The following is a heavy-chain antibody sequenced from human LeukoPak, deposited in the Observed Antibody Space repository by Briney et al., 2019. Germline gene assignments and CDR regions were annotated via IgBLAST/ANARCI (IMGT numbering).Heavy chain of an antibody. Sequence: PGGSLRLSCAASGFTVSSNYMSWVRQAPGKGLEWVANIPDDGSETNYVDSVKGRFIISRDNAKNSLSLQMNSLREEDTALYYCARGWATIPDWGQGTLVTVSS. CDR3: ARGWATIPD. CDR1: GFTVSSNY. V-gene: IGHV3-7*01. CDR2: IPDDGSET. D-gene: IGHD5-24*01. J-gene: IGHJ1*01.